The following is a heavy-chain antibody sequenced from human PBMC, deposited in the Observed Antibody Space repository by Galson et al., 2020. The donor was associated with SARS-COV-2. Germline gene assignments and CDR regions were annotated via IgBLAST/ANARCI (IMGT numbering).Heavy chain of an antibody. V-gene: IGHV3-15*01. D-gene: IGHD3-16*02. CDR2: IQSKTDGGTT. J-gene: IGHJ6*03. Sequence: GESLKISCAASGFTFSNAWMSWVRQAPGKGLEWVGRIQSKTDGGTTDYAAPVKGRFTISRDDSKNTLYLQMNSLKTEDTAVYYCTTDGGYDYCWGSYRYPYYYYMDVWGKGTSVTIAS. CDR1: GFTFSNAW. CDR3: TTDGGYDYCWGSYRYPYYYYMDV.